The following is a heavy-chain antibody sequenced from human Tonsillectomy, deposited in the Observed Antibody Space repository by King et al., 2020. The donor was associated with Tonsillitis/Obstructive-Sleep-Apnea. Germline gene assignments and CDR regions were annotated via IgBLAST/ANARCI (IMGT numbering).Heavy chain of an antibody. D-gene: IGHD6-19*01. CDR2: ISAYNGNT. V-gene: IGHV1-18*04. CDR3: ARDSSGWTSYYYGLAV. Sequence: QLVQSGAEVKKPGASVKVSCKASGYIFTSYGFSWVRQAPGQGLEWMGWISAYNGNTNYAQQLQGRVTMTTDTSTSTTYMELRSLRSDDTAVYYCARDSSGWTSYYYGLAVWGQGTTVTVSS. J-gene: IGHJ6*02. CDR1: GYIFTSYG.